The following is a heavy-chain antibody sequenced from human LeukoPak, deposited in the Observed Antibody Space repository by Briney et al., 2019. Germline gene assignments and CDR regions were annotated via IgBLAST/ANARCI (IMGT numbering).Heavy chain of an antibody. CDR1: GFTFSSYA. Sequence: QPGGSLRLSCAASGFTFSSYAMHWVRQAPGKGLEWVAVISYDGSNKYYADSVKGRFTISRDNSKNTLYLQINSLRAEDAAVYYCARDRGIAVAGPVDYWGQGTLVTVSS. V-gene: IGHV3-30-3*01. D-gene: IGHD6-19*01. J-gene: IGHJ4*02. CDR3: ARDRGIAVAGPVDY. CDR2: ISYDGSNK.